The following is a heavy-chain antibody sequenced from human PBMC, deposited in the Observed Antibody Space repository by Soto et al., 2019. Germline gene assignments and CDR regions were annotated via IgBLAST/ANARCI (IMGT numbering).Heavy chain of an antibody. CDR2: IYYSGST. D-gene: IGHD3-10*01. CDR3: ARGNTMVLGVNIYYFDY. Sequence: QVQLQQSGPGVVTPSQTLSLTCTVSGGSISSCDYYWSWIRQHPGKRLEWIGYIYYSGSTYYNPSLKSRVTLSVETSKNQFSLKLSSVTAADTAVYYCARGNTMVLGVNIYYFDYWGQGTLVSFSA. V-gene: IGHV4-31*03. CDR1: GGSISSCDYY. J-gene: IGHJ4*02.